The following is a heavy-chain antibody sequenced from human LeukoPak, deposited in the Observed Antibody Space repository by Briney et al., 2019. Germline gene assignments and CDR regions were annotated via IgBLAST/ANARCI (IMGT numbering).Heavy chain of an antibody. D-gene: IGHD3-22*01. CDR1: GFTFSSYE. J-gene: IGHJ4*02. Sequence: PGGSLRLSCAASGFTFSSYEMNWVRQAPGKGLEWVSYISSSGSTIYYADSVKGRFTISRDNAKNSLYLQMNSLRAEDTAVYYCAKGHHRLLYYYDSSGYLGYWGQGTLVTVSS. CDR2: ISSSGSTI. CDR3: AKGHHRLLYYYDSSGYLGY. V-gene: IGHV3-48*03.